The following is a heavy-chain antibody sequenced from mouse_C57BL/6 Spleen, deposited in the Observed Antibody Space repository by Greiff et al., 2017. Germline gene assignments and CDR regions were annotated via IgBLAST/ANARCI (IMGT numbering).Heavy chain of an antibody. D-gene: IGHD1-1*01. CDR3: AREGLLYYFDY. J-gene: IGHJ2*01. CDR2: INPSNGGT. Sequence: VQLQQPGTELVKPGASVKLSCTASGYTFTSYWMHWVQQRPGQGLEWLGNINPSNGGTNYNEKFKSKATLTVDKSSSPAYMQLSSLTSEDSAVYYCAREGLLYYFDYWGQGTTLTVSS. CDR1: GYTFTSYW. V-gene: IGHV1-53*01.